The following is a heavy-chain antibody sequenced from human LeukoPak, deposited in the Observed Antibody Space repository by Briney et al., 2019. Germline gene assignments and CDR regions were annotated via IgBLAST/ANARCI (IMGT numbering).Heavy chain of an antibody. CDR2: INHSGST. V-gene: IGHV4-34*01. CDR3: ARGITPYDYVWGSYRPRFYFDY. CDR1: GGSFSGYY. Sequence: SETLSLTCAVYGGSFSGYYWSWIRQPPGKGLEWIGEINHSGSTNYNPSLKSRVTISVDTSKNQFSLKLSSVTAADTAVYYCARGITPYDYVWGSYRPRFYFDYWGQGTLVTVSS. J-gene: IGHJ4*02. D-gene: IGHD3-16*02.